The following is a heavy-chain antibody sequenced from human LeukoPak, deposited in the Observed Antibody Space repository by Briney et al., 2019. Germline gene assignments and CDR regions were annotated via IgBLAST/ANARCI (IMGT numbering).Heavy chain of an antibody. CDR2: ISSSSSYI. CDR1: GFTFISYT. CDR3: AREEQQLVYFDY. V-gene: IGHV3-21*01. Sequence: GGSLRLSCAASGFTFISYTMNWVRRAPGKGLEWVSSISSSSSYIYYADSVKGRFTVSRDNAKNSLYLQMNSLRAEDTAVYYCAREEQQLVYFDYWGQGTLVTVSS. D-gene: IGHD6-13*01. J-gene: IGHJ4*02.